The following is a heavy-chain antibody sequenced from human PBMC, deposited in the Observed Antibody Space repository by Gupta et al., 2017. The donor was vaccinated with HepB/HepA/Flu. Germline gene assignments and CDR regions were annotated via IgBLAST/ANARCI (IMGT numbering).Heavy chain of an antibody. J-gene: IGHJ4*02. Sequence: QVKLVESGGGVVQPGRSLRLSCAASGFTFRTYGMHWVRQAPGKGLEWVAVIWSDGTNKYYADSVKGRFTISRDNSKNALYLQMDSLRAEDTSVYYCARGTGSHQGNGFDYWGQGALVTVSS. D-gene: IGHD3/OR15-3a*01. V-gene: IGHV3-33*01. CDR1: GFTFRTYG. CDR2: IWSDGTNK. CDR3: ARGTGSHQGNGFDY.